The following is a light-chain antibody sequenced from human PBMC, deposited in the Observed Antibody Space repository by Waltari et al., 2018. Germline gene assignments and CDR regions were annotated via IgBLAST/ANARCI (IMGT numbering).Light chain of an antibody. CDR3: YSTDSSGHHEV. J-gene: IGLJ1*01. CDR1: ALPTKY. Sequence: SYELTQPPSVSVSPGQTARITCSGDALPTKYAYWYQQKSGQAPVLVISEDTKRPSGIPERVSGSSSGTMATLTISGAQVEDEADYYCYSTDSSGHHEVFGTGTKVTVL. V-gene: IGLV3-10*01. CDR2: EDT.